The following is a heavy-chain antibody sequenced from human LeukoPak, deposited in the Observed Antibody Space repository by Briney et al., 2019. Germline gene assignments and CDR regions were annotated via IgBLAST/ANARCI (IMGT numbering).Heavy chain of an antibody. V-gene: IGHV4-39*07. CDR1: GGSISSSSYY. CDR2: IQYSGNT. D-gene: IGHD5-24*01. CDR3: ARGGRDGYNYAVFAFDI. Sequence: SETLSLTCTVSGGSISSSSYYWGWIRQPPGKGPEWVGSIQYSGNTYYNPSLKSRLTISEDMSKNQLSLKLTSVTAADTAVYYCARGGRDGYNYAVFAFDIWGHGTVVTVPS. J-gene: IGHJ3*02.